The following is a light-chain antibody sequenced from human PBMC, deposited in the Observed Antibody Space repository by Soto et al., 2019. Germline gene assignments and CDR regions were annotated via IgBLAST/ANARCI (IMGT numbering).Light chain of an antibody. J-gene: IGKJ1*01. CDR1: QGISSY. Sequence: DIQLTQSPSFLSASVGDRVTITCRCSQGISSYLGWYQQKPGKAPKLLIYAASTLQSGVPSRFSGSGSGTEFTLTISSLQPEDFATYYCQQYNRHWTFGQGTKVDIK. CDR2: AAS. V-gene: IGKV1-9*01. CDR3: QQYNRHWT.